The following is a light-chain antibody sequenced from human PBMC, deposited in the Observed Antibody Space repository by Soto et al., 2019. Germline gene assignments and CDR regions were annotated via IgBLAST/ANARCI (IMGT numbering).Light chain of an antibody. CDR3: QQYFATPRT. CDR1: QSVFYTSVNKDY. Sequence: DIVMTQSPDSLAVSLGERATINCKASQSVFYTSVNKDYLAWYQHKEGQPPKLLIYWASTRESGVPDRFSGSGSGTDFTLTIRNLQAEDVAVYSCQQYFATPRTFGQGTKVQL. V-gene: IGKV4-1*01. J-gene: IGKJ1*01. CDR2: WAS.